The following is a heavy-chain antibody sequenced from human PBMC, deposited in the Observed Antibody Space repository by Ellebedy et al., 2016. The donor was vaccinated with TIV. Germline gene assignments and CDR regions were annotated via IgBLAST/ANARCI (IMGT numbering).Heavy chain of an antibody. CDR3: VRGPESCSGGRCSPLYYFDY. V-gene: IGHV3-72*01. CDR2: SRNKANGYTT. CDR1: GFTFGSYS. J-gene: IGHJ4*02. Sequence: PGGSLRLSCAASGFTFGSYSMNWVRQAPGKGLEWVGRSRNKANGYTTEYAASVKGRFTISRDDSKNSLYLQMNSLKAEDTALYYCVRGPESCSGGRCSPLYYFDYWGQGTLVTVSS. D-gene: IGHD2-15*01.